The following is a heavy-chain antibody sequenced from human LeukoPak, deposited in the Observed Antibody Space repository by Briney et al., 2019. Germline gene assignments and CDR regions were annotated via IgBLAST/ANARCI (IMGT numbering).Heavy chain of an antibody. CDR3: TTLVGATQNFDY. CDR2: IYYSGST. D-gene: IGHD1-26*01. V-gene: IGHV4-31*03. J-gene: IGHJ4*02. CDR1: GGSISSGGYY. Sequence: SQTLSLTCTVSGGSISSGGYYWSWIHRHPGKGLEWIGYIYYSGSTYYNPSLKSRVTISVDTSKNQFSLKLSSVTAADTAVYYCTTLVGATQNFDYWGQGTLVTVSS.